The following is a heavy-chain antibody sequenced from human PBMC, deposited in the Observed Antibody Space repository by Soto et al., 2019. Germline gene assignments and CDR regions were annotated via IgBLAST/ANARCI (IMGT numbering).Heavy chain of an antibody. CDR2: IYSGGST. V-gene: IGHV3-53*01. CDR3: ARAAAAGTVYFDY. Sequence: GGSLRLSCAASGFTVSSNYMSWVRQAPGKGLEWVSVIYSGGSTYYADSVKGRFTISRDNSKNTLYLQMNSPRAEDTAVYYCARAAAAGTVYFDYWGQGTLVTVSS. D-gene: IGHD6-13*01. J-gene: IGHJ4*02. CDR1: GFTVSSNY.